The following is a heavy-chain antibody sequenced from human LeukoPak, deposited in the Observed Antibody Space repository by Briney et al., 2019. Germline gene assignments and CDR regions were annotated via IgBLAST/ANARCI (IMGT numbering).Heavy chain of an antibody. D-gene: IGHD3-10*01. CDR2: IYTSGST. CDR1: DGSISSYY. CDR3: ARVSAQLHPLDY. Sequence: SETLSLTCTVSDGSISSYYWSWIRQPAGKGLEWIGRIYTSGSTNYNPSLKSRVTMSVDTSKNQFSLKLSSVTAADTAVYYCARVSAQLHPLDYWGQGTLVTVSS. V-gene: IGHV4-4*07. J-gene: IGHJ4*02.